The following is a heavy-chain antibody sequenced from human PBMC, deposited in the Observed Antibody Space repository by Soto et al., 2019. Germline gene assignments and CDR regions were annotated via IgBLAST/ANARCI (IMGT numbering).Heavy chain of an antibody. CDR2: IYSHGDT. V-gene: IGHV3-53*05. CDR3: ARKTDSGGNGGF. CDR1: GFTVSNNY. D-gene: IGHD2-15*01. Sequence: EERLVETGGDLIQPGGSLRLSCAVSGFTVSNNYMYWVRQPPGKGLEWVSLIYSHGDTRYADSVRGRFTVSRDNSKNTLYLQMNSLRSEDTAVYYCARKTDSGGNGGFWGQGTLVTVSS. J-gene: IGHJ4*02.